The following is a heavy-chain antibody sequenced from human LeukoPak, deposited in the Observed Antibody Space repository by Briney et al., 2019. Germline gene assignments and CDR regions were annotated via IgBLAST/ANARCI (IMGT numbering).Heavy chain of an antibody. CDR2: IYYSGST. CDR3: ARYTTQYYMDV. Sequence: PSETLSLTCTVSGGSINTFYWSWIRQPPGKGLEWIGYIYYSGSTNYNPSLKSRVTISVDTSKNQFSLKLSSVTAADTAVYYCARYTTQYYMDVWGKGTTVTVSS. V-gene: IGHV4-59*01. J-gene: IGHJ6*03. CDR1: GGSINTFY. D-gene: IGHD4-11*01.